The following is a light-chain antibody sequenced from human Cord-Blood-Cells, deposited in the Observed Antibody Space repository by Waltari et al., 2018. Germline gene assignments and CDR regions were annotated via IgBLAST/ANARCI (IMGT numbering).Light chain of an antibody. CDR3: SSYTSSSTYV. V-gene: IGLV2-18*02. Sequence: QSALTQPPSVSGSPGQSVTISCTGTSSDVGSYNRVSWYQQPPGTAPKLMVYEVSNRPSGVPGRFSGSKSGNTASLTIYGLQAEDEAEYYCSSYTSSSTYVFGTGTKVTVL. J-gene: IGLJ1*01. CDR1: SSDVGSYNR. CDR2: EVS.